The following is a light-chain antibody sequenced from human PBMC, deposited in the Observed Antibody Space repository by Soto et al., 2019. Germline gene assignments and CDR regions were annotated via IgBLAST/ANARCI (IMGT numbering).Light chain of an antibody. J-gene: IGLJ2*01. CDR3: AAWDDSLNGVV. Sequence: QSVLTQPPSASGTPGQRITISCSGRSSNIGSNTVNWYQQLLGTAPKLLMYNNNQRPSGVPDRFSGSKSGTSASLAISGLQSEDEADYYCAAWDDSLNGVVFGGGTKVTVL. CDR1: SSNIGSNT. V-gene: IGLV1-44*01. CDR2: NNN.